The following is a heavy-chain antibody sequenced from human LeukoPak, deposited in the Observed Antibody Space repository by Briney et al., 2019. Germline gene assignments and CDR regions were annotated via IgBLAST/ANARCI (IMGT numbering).Heavy chain of an antibody. CDR3: AKSHYYGSGSLEY. D-gene: IGHD3-10*01. CDR2: ISGRGDST. V-gene: IGHV3-23*01. J-gene: IGHJ4*02. Sequence: GGSLRLSCAASGFTFSSYAMSWVRQAPGKGLEWVSAISGRGDSTYYADSAKGRFTISRDNSKNTLYLQMSSLRAEDTAVYYCAKSHYYGSGSLEYWGQGTLVTVSS. CDR1: GFTFSSYA.